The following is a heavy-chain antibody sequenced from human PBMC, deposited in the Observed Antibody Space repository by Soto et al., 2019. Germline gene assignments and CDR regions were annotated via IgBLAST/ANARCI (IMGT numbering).Heavy chain of an antibody. V-gene: IGHV1-3*01. CDR2: INAGNGNT. J-gene: IGHJ4*02. D-gene: IGHD3-3*01. CDR3: ARDHDFWSGYFDY. CDR1: GYTLTSYA. Sequence: AAVKVSCKASGYTLTSYAMHWVRQAPGQRLEWMGWINAGNGNTKYSQKFQGRVTITRDTSASTAYMELSSLRSEDTAVYYCARDHDFWSGYFDYWGQGTLVTVSS.